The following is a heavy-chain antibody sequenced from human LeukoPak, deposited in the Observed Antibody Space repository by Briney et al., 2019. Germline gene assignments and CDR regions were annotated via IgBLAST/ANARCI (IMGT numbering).Heavy chain of an antibody. CDR3: ARVGRYCGGDCYLDY. Sequence: SETLSLTCTVSGGSISNYYWSWIRQPPGKGLEWIGYIYYSGSTNYNPSLKSRVTISQDTSKSQFSLKLSSVTAAGTAVYYCARVGRYCGGDCYLDYWGQGTQVTVSS. J-gene: IGHJ4*02. V-gene: IGHV4-59*01. CDR1: GGSISNYY. D-gene: IGHD2-21*02. CDR2: IYYSGST.